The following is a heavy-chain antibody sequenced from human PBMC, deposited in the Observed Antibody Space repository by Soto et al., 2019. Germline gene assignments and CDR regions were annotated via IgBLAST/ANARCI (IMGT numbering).Heavy chain of an antibody. V-gene: IGHV3-74*03. CDR1: GFTFSRYW. CDR3: ARNWGYSYGYPPGY. Sequence: HPGGSLRLSCLASGFTFSRYWMHWVRQAPGKGLVWVSRINTDKSTLTYADSVKGRFTISRDNSKNTLYLQMNSLRVEDTAVYYCARNWGYSYGYPPGYWGQGTLVTVSS. D-gene: IGHD5-18*01. J-gene: IGHJ4*02. CDR2: INTDKSTL.